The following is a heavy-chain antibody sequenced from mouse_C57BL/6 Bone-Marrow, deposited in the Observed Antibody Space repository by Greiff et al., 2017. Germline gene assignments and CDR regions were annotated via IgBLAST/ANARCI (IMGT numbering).Heavy chain of an antibody. J-gene: IGHJ2*01. CDR1: GYTFTDYY. CDR3: AAGTGTKGVYFDY. D-gene: IGHD4-1*01. V-gene: IGHV1-19*01. Sequence: EVQLQQSGPVLVKPGASVKMSCKASGYTFTDYYMNWVKQSHGKSLEWIGVINPYNGGTSYNQKFKGKATLTVDKSSSTAYMELNSLTSEDSAVYYCAAGTGTKGVYFDYWGQGTTLTVSS. CDR2: INPYNGGT.